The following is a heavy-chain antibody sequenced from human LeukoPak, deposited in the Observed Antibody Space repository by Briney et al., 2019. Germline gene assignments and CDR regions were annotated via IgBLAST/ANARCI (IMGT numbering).Heavy chain of an antibody. V-gene: IGHV3-30-3*01. CDR3: ARVNGDYVPEYFDY. Sequence: GGSLRLSCAASGFTFSDYYMSWIRQAPGKGLEWVAVISYDGSNKYYADSVKGRFTISRDNSKNTLYLQMNSLRAEDTAVYYCARVNGDYVPEYFDYWGQGTLVTVSS. D-gene: IGHD4-17*01. J-gene: IGHJ4*02. CDR2: ISYDGSNK. CDR1: GFTFSDYY.